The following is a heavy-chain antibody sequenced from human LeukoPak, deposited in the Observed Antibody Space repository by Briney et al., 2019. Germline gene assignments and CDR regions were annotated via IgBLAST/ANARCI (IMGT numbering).Heavy chain of an antibody. D-gene: IGHD2-2*01. CDR1: GFTFRSHP. J-gene: IGHJ4*02. CDR3: ARGIDSPYCTSTSCPEGIDL. Sequence: GGCLRLSRAASGFTFRSHPMQWVREAPGKGLEYSSAIDTDGGITHYADSVKGRSTISRDNSKNTLSLQVGSLRPDDMAVYYCARGIDSPYCTSTSCPEGIDLWGQGTLVTVSS. CDR2: IDTDGGIT. V-gene: IGHV3-64*02.